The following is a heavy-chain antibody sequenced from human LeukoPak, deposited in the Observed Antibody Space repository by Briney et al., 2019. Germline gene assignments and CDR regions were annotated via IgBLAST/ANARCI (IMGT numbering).Heavy chain of an antibody. V-gene: IGHV4-38-2*02. D-gene: IGHD1-26*01. CDR3: ARGGELLDYYYYYMDV. CDR2: IYHSGST. CDR1: GYSISSGYY. Sequence: SETLSLTCTVSGYSISSGYYWGWIRPPPGKGLKWIGSIYHSGSTYYNPSLKSRVTISVDTSKNQFSLKLSSETAADTAVYYCARGGELLDYYYYYMDVWGKGTTVTVSS. J-gene: IGHJ6*03.